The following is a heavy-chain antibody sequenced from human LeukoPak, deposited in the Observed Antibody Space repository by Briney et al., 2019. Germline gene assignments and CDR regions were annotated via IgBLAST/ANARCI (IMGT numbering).Heavy chain of an antibody. CDR3: ARGFPHDAFDI. CDR2: IYTSGST. CDR1: GGSISSGSYY. V-gene: IGHV4-61*02. J-gene: IGHJ3*02. Sequence: ASQTLSLTCTVSGGSISSGSYYWSWIRQPAGKGLEWIGRIYTSGSTNYNPSLKSRVTTSVDTSKNQFSLKLSSVTAADTAVYYCARGFPHDAFDIWGQGTMVTVSS.